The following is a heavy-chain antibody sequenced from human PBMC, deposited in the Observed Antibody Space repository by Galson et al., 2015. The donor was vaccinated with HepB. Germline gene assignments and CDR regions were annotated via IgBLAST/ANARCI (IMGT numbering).Heavy chain of an antibody. CDR1: GYTFTSYG. J-gene: IGHJ3*02. D-gene: IGHD6-19*01. V-gene: IGHV1-18*01. Sequence: QSGAEVKKPGASVKVSCKASGYTFTSYGISWVRQAPGQGLEWMGWISAHNGNTNYAQKLQGRVTMTTDTSTSTAYMELRSLRSDDTAVYYCARAYVPRRWYSSGWHDGAFDIWGQGTMVTVSS. CDR2: ISAHNGNT. CDR3: ARAYVPRRWYSSGWHDGAFDI.